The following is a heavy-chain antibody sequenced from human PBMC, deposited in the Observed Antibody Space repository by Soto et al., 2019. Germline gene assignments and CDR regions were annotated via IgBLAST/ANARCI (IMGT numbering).Heavy chain of an antibody. V-gene: IGHV4-39*01. D-gene: IGHD2-15*01. J-gene: IGHJ6*02. CDR1: GYSVSSSDYY. CDR3: APLSVSLSGPYGIHV. Sequence: LSLTCSVSGYSVSSSDYYWAWIRQPPGKGLEWIGSMLYSGLTYYNPSLKSRVTLSVDTSKNQFSVRLNSVTGSDTAVYYCAPLSVSLSGPYGIHVWGQGTTVTVSS. CDR2: MLYSGLT.